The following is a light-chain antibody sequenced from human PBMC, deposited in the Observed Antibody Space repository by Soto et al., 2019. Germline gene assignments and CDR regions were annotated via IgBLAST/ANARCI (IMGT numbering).Light chain of an antibody. Sequence: EIVMTQSPATLSVSPGERATLSCRASQSVSSNLAWFQQKPGQAPRLLIYGASTWATGIPATFSGRGSGTEFTLTISSLQSEDFAVYYCQQYNDRPGTFGQGTKVEIK. J-gene: IGKJ1*01. CDR2: GAS. V-gene: IGKV3-15*01. CDR3: QQYNDRPGT. CDR1: QSVSSN.